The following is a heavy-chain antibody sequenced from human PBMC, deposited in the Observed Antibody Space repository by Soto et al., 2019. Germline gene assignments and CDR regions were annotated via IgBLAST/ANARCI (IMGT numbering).Heavy chain of an antibody. CDR3: ARGEYYGTYYDDSSGYYYFDY. V-gene: IGHV1-18*01. D-gene: IGHD3-22*01. CDR1: GYTFTSYG. CDR2: ISAYNGNT. J-gene: IGHJ4*02. Sequence: ASVKVSCKASGYTFTSYGISWVRQAPGQGLEWMGWISAYNGNTNYAQKLQGRVTMTTDTSTSTAHMELRSLRSDDTAVYYCARGEYYGTYYDDSSGYYYFDYWGQGTLVTVSS.